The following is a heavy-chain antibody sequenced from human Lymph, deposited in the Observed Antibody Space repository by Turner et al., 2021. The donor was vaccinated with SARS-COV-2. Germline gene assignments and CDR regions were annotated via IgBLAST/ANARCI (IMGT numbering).Heavy chain of an antibody. CDR1: GGTFSSYA. D-gene: IGHD1-20*01. Sequence: QVQLVQSGAEVKKPGSSVKVSCKASGGTFSSYAISWVRQAPGQGLEWMEGIIPMLDIANDAEKVQGRVTITADKSTSTAYMEMSSLRSEDKAVYYCARDVTGPLGYWGQGTLVTVSS. CDR2: IIPMLDIA. CDR3: ARDVTGPLGY. J-gene: IGHJ4*02. V-gene: IGHV1-69*10.